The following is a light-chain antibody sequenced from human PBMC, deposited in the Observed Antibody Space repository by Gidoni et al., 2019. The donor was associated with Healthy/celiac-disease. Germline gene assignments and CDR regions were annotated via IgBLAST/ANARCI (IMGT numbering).Light chain of an antibody. CDR3: QQSYSTPLT. V-gene: IGKV1-39*01. Sequence: DIQMTQSPSSLSASVGDRVTITCRASQSVSSYLNWYQHKPGKAPKLLIYAASSLQSGVPARFSGSGSGTDFTLTISSLQPEDFATYYCQQSYSTPLTFGGXTKVGFK. J-gene: IGKJ4*01. CDR2: AAS. CDR1: QSVSSY.